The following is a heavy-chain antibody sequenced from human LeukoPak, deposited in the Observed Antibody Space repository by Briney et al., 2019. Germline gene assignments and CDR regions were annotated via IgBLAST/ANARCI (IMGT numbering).Heavy chain of an antibody. Sequence: VASVKVSCKASGDTFTSHYIHWVRQAPGQGLEWMGIINPNGGSTSYAQNFQGRVTMTRDTSTSTAYMELRSLRSDDTAVYYCARVWGYSSSENAFDIWGQGTMVTVSS. D-gene: IGHD6-13*01. CDR1: GDTFTSHY. V-gene: IGHV1-46*01. CDR2: INPNGGST. CDR3: ARVWGYSSSENAFDI. J-gene: IGHJ3*02.